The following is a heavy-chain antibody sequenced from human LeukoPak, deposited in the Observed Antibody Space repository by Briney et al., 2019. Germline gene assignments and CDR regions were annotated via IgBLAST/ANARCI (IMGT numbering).Heavy chain of an antibody. V-gene: IGHV1-2*02. CDR3: ARGGKIRVNYMDV. Sequence: GASVKVSCKASGYTFTDYYLHWVRQAPGQGLEWMGWINPNSGGTNYAQKFQGRVTMTRDTSISTACMELSRLRSDDTAVYYCARGGKIRVNYMDVWGKGTTVTISS. CDR1: GYTFTDYY. CDR2: INPNSGGT. J-gene: IGHJ6*03.